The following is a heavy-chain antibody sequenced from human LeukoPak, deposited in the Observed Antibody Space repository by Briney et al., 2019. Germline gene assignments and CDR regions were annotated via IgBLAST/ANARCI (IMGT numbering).Heavy chain of an antibody. D-gene: IGHD6-13*01. CDR2: IYTSGST. Sequence: PSETLSLTCTVSGGSISSYYWSWIRQPAGKELEWIGRIYTSGSTNYNPSLKSRVTMSVDTSKNQFSLKLSSVTAADTAVYYCARGRTIAAAEDNYYMDVWGKGTTVTVSS. CDR3: ARGRTIAAAEDNYYMDV. V-gene: IGHV4-4*07. J-gene: IGHJ6*03. CDR1: GGSISSYY.